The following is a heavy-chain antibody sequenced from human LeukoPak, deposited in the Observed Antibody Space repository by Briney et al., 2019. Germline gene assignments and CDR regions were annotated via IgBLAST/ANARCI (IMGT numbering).Heavy chain of an antibody. V-gene: IGHV1-2*02. D-gene: IGHD4-23*01. CDR1: GYIFTGYY. CDR3: ARGRGDTTVVTPHSNFDY. CDR2: INPNSGGT. Sequence: GASVKVSCKASGYIFTGYYMNWVRQAPGQGLEWMGWINPNSGGTNYAQKFQGRVTMSRDTSIRTAYMELSRLRSDDTAVYYCARGRGDTTVVTPHSNFDYWGQGTLVTVSS. J-gene: IGHJ4*02.